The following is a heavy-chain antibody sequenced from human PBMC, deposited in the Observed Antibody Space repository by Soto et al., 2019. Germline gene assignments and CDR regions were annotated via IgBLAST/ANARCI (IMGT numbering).Heavy chain of an antibody. CDR2: IKPDGSEK. V-gene: IGHV3-7*01. CDR1: AFTLSSYW. Sequence: PGGSLRLSCEASAFTLSSYWMSWVRQAPGKGLEWVANIKPDGSEKYYVDSVKGRVTISRDNTKNSLYLQMSTSRPADTAIYYCARHYQFGFDIWGHGTLVTVPS. CDR3: ARHYQFGFDI. D-gene: IGHD3-10*01. J-gene: IGHJ3*02.